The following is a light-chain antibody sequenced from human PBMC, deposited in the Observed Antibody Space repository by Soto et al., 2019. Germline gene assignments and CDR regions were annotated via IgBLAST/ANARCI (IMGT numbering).Light chain of an antibody. CDR3: QKYNSAPWT. CDR1: RSVDIS. Sequence: EIVRTQSHAPLSVTPGHTAIPSCNASRSVDISVAWSQQKPGQAPRLLIYGASTRATDIPATFSGSGSGTDFTLTSSSLQPEDVATYYCQKYNSAPWTFGQGTKVDIK. V-gene: IGKV3D-15*01. CDR2: GAS. J-gene: IGKJ1*01.